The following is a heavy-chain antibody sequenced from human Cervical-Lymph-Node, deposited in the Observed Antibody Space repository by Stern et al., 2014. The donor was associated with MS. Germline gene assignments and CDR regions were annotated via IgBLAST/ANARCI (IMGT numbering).Heavy chain of an antibody. D-gene: IGHD3-22*01. CDR2: ISYDGDNK. Sequence: QVQLVQSGGGVVQPGRSLRLSCAASGFTFSLYDMHWVRQAPGKGLEWVAVISYDGDNKFYTDSVKGRFTISRDSSKSTLYLQLNSLRPEDTAIYYCAKDPRIYDSSGYIDAWGQGTLVTVSS. CDR3: AKDPRIYDSSGYIDA. J-gene: IGHJ5*02. CDR1: GFTFSLYD. V-gene: IGHV3-30*18.